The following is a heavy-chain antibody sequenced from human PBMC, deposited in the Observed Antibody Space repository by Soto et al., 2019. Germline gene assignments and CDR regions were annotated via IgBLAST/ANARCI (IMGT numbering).Heavy chain of an antibody. J-gene: IGHJ4*02. V-gene: IGHV4-39*01. CDR1: GGSISSSSYY. D-gene: IGHD3-10*01. Sequence: WETLSLTCTVSGGSISSSSYYWGWIRQPPGKGLEWIGSIYYSGSTYYNPSLKSRVTISVDTSKNQFSLKLSSVTAADTSVYYCARAITMVRGVIIHYWGQGTLVTVSS. CDR2: IYYSGST. CDR3: ARAITMVRGVIIHY.